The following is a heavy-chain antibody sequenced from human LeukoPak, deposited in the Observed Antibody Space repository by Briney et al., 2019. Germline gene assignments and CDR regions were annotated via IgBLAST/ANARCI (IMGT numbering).Heavy chain of an antibody. V-gene: IGHV3-23*01. D-gene: IGHD1-1*01. CDR2: ISGSGGSS. Sequence: GGSLRLSCAASGCSFSSDAMSWVRQAPGKGLQWVSGISGSGGSSYYRDSVKGRFSISRDNSKNTLYLQMNSLGAEDTAIYYCAREGGWNDFDYWGQGTLVTVSS. CDR1: GCSFSSDA. CDR3: AREGGWNDFDY. J-gene: IGHJ4*02.